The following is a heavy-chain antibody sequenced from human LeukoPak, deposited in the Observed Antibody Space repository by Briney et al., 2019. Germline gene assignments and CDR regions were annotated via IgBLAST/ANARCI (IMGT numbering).Heavy chain of an antibody. D-gene: IGHD5-24*01. CDR3: ARIRDGYNDVYDL. Sequence: ASVKVPCKASGYTFTNSYIHWVRQAPGQVLEWMGLINPDGGNTNYAQNFQGRVTLTRDTSTSTVYMELSSLRSEDTAIYYCARIRDGYNDVYDLWGQGTVVTVPS. V-gene: IGHV1-46*01. CDR1: GYTFTNSY. CDR2: INPDGGNT. J-gene: IGHJ3*01.